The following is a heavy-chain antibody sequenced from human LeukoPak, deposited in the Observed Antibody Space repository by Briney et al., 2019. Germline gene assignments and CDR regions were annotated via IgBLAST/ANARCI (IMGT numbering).Heavy chain of an antibody. J-gene: IGHJ4*02. D-gene: IGHD4-17*01. Sequence: SETLSLTCTVSGGSINSTTYSWDWIRQPPGKGLEWIGSIYYSGSTYYNPSLKSRVTISVDTSKNQFSLKLTSVTAADTAVYYCARLNGDYDDYVGFDYWGQGTLVTVSS. CDR1: GGSINSTTYS. CDR3: ARLNGDYDDYVGFDY. CDR2: IYYSGST. V-gene: IGHV4-39*01.